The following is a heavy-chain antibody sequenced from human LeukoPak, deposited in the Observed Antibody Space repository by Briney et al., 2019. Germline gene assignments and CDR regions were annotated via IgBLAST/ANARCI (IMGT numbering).Heavy chain of an antibody. CDR2: TYHRSKWYN. CDR3: ARDLLRGPSYYYYYMDV. V-gene: IGHV6-1*01. D-gene: IGHD3-10*01. Sequence: SQTLSLTCAISGDSVSSNSAAWNWIRQSPSRGLEWLGRTYHRSKWYNDYAVSVKSRITINPDTSKNQFSLQLNSVTPEDTAVYYCARDLLRGPSYYYYYMDVWGKGTTVTVSS. CDR1: GDSVSSNSAA. J-gene: IGHJ6*03.